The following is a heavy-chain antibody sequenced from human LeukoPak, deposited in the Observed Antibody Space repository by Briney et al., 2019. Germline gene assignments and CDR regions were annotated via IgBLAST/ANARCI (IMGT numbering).Heavy chain of an antibody. CDR1: GYTFTNYY. J-gene: IGHJ4*02. CDR2: INPSGGST. Sequence: ASVKVSCKASGYTFTNYYVHWVRQAPGQGLEWMGIINPSGGSTSYAQKFQGRVTMTRDMSTSTVYMELSSLRSEDTAVYYCARDLGSGFGLYWGQGTLVTVSS. CDR3: ARDLGSGFGLY. V-gene: IGHV1-46*01. D-gene: IGHD6-19*01.